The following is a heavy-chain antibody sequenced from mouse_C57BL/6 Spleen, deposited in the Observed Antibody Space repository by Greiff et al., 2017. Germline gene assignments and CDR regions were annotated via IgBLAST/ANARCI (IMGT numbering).Heavy chain of an antibody. CDR1: GFTFSSYA. D-gene: IGHD2-4*01. Sequence: EVKVVESGGGLVKPGGSLKLSCAASGFTFSSYAMSWVRQTPEKRLEWVATISDGGSYTYYPDNVKGRFTISRDNAKNNLYLQMSHLKSEDTAMYYCANSLYDYAWFAYWGQGTLVTVSA. CDR3: ANSLYDYAWFAY. V-gene: IGHV5-4*03. J-gene: IGHJ3*01. CDR2: ISDGGSYT.